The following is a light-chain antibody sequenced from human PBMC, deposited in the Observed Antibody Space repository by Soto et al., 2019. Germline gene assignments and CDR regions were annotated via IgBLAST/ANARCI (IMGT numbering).Light chain of an antibody. CDR3: QQSYSTPIT. V-gene: IGKV1-39*01. Sequence: IQMTQSPSSLSAYVGDRVTITCRASQSISSYLNWYQQKPGKAPKLLIYAASSLQSGVPSRFSGSGSGTDFTLTISSLQPEDFATYYCQQSYSTPITFGQGTKVDIK. CDR2: AAS. CDR1: QSISSY. J-gene: IGKJ1*01.